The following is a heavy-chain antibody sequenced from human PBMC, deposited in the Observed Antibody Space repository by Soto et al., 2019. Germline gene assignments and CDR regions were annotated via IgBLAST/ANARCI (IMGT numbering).Heavy chain of an antibody. D-gene: IGHD6-6*01. Sequence: QVQLQESGPGLVKPSGTLSLTCAVSGGSISSSNWWSWVRQPPGKGLEWIGEIYHSGSTNYHPSLKIRVTISVDKSKNQFALKLSSVTAADTAVYYCARDRVAARPGYYYGMDVWGQGTTVTVSS. J-gene: IGHJ6*02. V-gene: IGHV4-4*02. CDR1: GGSISSSNW. CDR3: ARDRVAARPGYYYGMDV. CDR2: IYHSGST.